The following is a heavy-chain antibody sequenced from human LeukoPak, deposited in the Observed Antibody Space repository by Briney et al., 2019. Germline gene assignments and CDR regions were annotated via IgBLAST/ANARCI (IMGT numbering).Heavy chain of an antibody. D-gene: IGHD6-13*01. CDR3: AKDGEQQLIRGYFDY. J-gene: IGHJ4*02. V-gene: IGHV3-23*01. Sequence: GGSLRLSCAASGFTFSSYPMKWVRQAPGKGLEWVSVISGSGGSTFYADSVKGRFTISRDNSKNTLYLQMNSLRGEDTAIYYCAKDGEQQLIRGYFDYWGQGALVTVSS. CDR1: GFTFSSYP. CDR2: ISGSGGST.